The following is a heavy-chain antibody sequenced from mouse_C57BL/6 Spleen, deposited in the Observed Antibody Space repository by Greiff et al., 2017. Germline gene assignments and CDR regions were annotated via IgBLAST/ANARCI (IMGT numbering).Heavy chain of an antibody. CDR1: GYTFTDYY. CDR2: IYPGSGNT. J-gene: IGHJ3*01. CDR3: ARSSLDYAWFAY. D-gene: IGHD6-5*01. Sequence: VQLVESGAELVRPGASVKLSCKASGYTFTDYYINWVKQRPGQGLEWIARIYPGSGNTYYNEKFKGKATLTAEKSSSTAYMQLSSLTSEDSAVYFCARSSLDYAWFAYWGQGTLVTVSA. V-gene: IGHV1-76*01.